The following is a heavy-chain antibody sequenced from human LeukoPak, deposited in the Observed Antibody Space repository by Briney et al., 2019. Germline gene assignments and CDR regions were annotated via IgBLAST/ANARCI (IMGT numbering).Heavy chain of an antibody. CDR2: ISWEGDKT. V-gene: IGHV3-43D*03. CDR1: GFTFSSHG. CDR3: AKVRGSVWNSGPLDY. Sequence: PGGSLRLSCAASGFTFSSHGMSWVRQAPGKGLEWVSLISWEGDKTFYADSVKGRFTISRDNSKNSLYLQMNSLRTEDTALYYCAKVRGSVWNSGPLDYWGQGTLVTVSS. D-gene: IGHD1/OR15-1a*01. J-gene: IGHJ4*02.